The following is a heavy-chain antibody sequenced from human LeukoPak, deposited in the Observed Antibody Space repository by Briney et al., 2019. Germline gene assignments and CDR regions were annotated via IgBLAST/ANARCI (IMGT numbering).Heavy chain of an antibody. Sequence: PSETLSLTCAVSGGSISSSNWWSWVRQAPGKGLEWVSAISGSGGSTYYADSVKGRFTISRDNSKNTLYLQMSSLRAEDTAVYYCAKETRYFDWFHQRVGYFDYWGQGTLVTVSS. CDR3: AKETRYFDWFHQRVGYFDY. CDR2: ISGSGGST. V-gene: IGHV3-23*01. J-gene: IGHJ4*02. CDR1: GGSISSSN. D-gene: IGHD3-9*01.